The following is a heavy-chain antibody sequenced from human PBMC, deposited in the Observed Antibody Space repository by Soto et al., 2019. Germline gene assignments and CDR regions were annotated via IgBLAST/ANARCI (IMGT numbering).Heavy chain of an antibody. J-gene: IGHJ6*02. CDR1: GFTFSSYA. CDR2: ISYDGSNK. Sequence: GGSLRLSCAASGFTFSSYAMHWVRQAPGKGLEWVAVISYDGSNKYYADSVKGRFTISRDNSKNTLYLQMNSLRAEDTAVYYCARDHQAELSKWFGESKYGMDVWGQGTTVTVSS. D-gene: IGHD3-10*01. CDR3: ARDHQAELSKWFGESKYGMDV. V-gene: IGHV3-30-3*01.